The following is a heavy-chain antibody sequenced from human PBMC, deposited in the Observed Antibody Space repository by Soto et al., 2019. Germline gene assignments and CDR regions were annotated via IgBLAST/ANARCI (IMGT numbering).Heavy chain of an antibody. V-gene: IGHV4-30-2*01. J-gene: IGHJ4*02. CDR3: ARDSRDYYDSSGGFDY. D-gene: IGHD3-22*01. CDR1: GGSISSGGYS. Sequence: SETLSLTCAVSGGSISSGGYSWSWIRQPPGKGLEWIGYTYHSGSTYYNPSLKSRVTISVDRSKNQFSLKLSSVTAADTAVYYCARDSRDYYDSSGGFDYWGQGTLVTSPQ. CDR2: TYHSGST.